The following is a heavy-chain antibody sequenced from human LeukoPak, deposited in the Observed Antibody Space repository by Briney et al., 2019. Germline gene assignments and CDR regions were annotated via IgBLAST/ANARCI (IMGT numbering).Heavy chain of an antibody. CDR3: AKVVRDYYDSNDY. CDR1: RFIFSSYS. V-gene: IGHV3-23*01. J-gene: IGHJ4*02. D-gene: IGHD3-22*01. CDR2: ISGSGGST. Sequence: HAGGSLRPSCAASRFIFSSYSMNWVRQAPGKGLEWVSAISGSGGSTYYADSVKGRFTISRDNSKNTLYLQMNSLRAEDTAVYYCAKVVRDYYDSNDYWGQGTLVTVSS.